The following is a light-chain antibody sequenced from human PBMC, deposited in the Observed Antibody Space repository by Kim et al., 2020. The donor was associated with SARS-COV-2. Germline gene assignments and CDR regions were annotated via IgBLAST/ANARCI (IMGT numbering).Light chain of an antibody. V-gene: IGLV3-1*01. J-gene: IGLJ3*02. Sequence: SYELTQPPSVSVSPGQTASITCSGAKLGDKYAYWYKQKPGQPPVLVIYQHTKRPSGISQRFSGSSSGNTATLTISPAQTVDEADYYCQAWDSSTAVFGGG. CDR1: KLGDKY. CDR3: QAWDSSTAV. CDR2: QHT.